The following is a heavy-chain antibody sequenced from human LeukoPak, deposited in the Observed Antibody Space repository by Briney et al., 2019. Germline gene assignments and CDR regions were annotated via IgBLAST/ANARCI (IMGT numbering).Heavy chain of an antibody. D-gene: IGHD3-3*01. V-gene: IGHV3-43*01. CDR2: FSGNGKTT. CDR3: AKEGGTMFFDS. Sequence: GGSLRLSCAASGFTFRAYTMHWFRQAPGKGLEWVSLFSGNGKTTYYADSVKGRFTIPRDNSKNSLYLQMNSLESDDTALYYCAKEGGTMFFDSWGQGTLVTVSS. CDR1: GFTFRAYT. J-gene: IGHJ5*01.